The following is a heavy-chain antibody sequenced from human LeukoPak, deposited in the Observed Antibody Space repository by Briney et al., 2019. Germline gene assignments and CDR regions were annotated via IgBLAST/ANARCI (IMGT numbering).Heavy chain of an antibody. D-gene: IGHD3-22*01. CDR3: VGGSRITMIPEIYYDY. Sequence: ASVKVSCKASGYTFTGYYMHWVRQAPGQGLEWMGWINPKSGGTNYAQKFQGRVTMTRDTSINTAYMELSSLRADDTAVYYCVGGSRITMIPEIYYDYWGQGTLVTVSS. CDR2: INPKSGGT. CDR1: GYTFTGYY. J-gene: IGHJ4*02. V-gene: IGHV1-2*02.